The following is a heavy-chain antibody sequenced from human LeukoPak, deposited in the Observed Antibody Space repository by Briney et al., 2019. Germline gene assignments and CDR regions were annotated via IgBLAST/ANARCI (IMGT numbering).Heavy chain of an antibody. CDR2: IKQDGSEE. CDR1: GFTFSICW. D-gene: IGHD5-12*01. CDR3: ATDLNGRHYDSWL. V-gene: IGHV3-7*01. J-gene: IGHJ4*02. Sequence: PGGSLRLSCVASGFTFSICWMRWVRQAPGKGLEWVGNIKQDGSEENYVDSVKGRFTITRDNAENSVYLQMNSLRAEDTAVYYCATDLNGRHYDSWLWGQGTHVTVSS.